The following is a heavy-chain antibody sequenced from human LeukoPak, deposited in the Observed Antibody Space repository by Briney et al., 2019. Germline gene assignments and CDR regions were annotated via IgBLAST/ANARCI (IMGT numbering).Heavy chain of an antibody. CDR1: GFTFSTFA. V-gene: IGHV3-23*01. CDR2: ISASDTST. CDR3: AKARATIYYFDC. Sequence: GGSLRLSCAASGFTFSTFAMSWVRQAPGKGLEWVSAISASDTSTYYADSVKGRFTISRDNSKNTLYLQMNSLKAEDTAVYYCAKARATIYYFDCWAREPWSPSPQ. J-gene: IGHJ4*02. D-gene: IGHD5-12*01.